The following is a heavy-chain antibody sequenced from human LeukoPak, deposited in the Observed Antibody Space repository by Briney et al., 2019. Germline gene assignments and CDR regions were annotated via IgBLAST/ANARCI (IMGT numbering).Heavy chain of an antibody. D-gene: IGHD1-20*01. CDR2: INHSGST. CDR1: GGSFSGYY. CDR3: ARLRLTGTTSQYFDY. V-gene: IGHV4-34*01. Sequence: SETLSLTCAVYGGSFSGYYWSWIRQPPGKGLEWIGEINHSGSTNYNPSLKSRVTISVDTSKNQFSLKLSSVTAADTAVYYCARLRLTGTTSQYFDYWGQGTLVTVSS. J-gene: IGHJ4*02.